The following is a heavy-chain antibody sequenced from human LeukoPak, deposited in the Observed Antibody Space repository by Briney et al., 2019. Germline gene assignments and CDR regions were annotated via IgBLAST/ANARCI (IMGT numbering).Heavy chain of an antibody. J-gene: IGHJ4*02. CDR2: IRAYNGNT. V-gene: IGHV1-18*01. CDR1: GYTFTSYG. CDR3: ARDRITGMGPLDY. D-gene: IGHD1-20*01. Sequence: ASVKVSCKGSGYTFTSYGLSGVRHAPAQGLDCMEWIRAYNGNTNYAQKLQGRVTLTTDTSTSTAYMELRSLRSDDTAVYYCARDRITGMGPLDYWARGTLVTVSS.